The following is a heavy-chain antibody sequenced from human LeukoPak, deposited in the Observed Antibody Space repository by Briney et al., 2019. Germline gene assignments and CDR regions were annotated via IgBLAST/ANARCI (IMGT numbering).Heavy chain of an antibody. Sequence: SETLSLTCTVSGDSIRSSYWSWIRQPPGETLEWVGYIYYSGSANYNPSLKDRVSMSVDTSKNQMSLRMGSVTAADTAVYYCAREGGGQPTGQFDQWGQGILVTVSS. CDR1: GDSIRSSY. V-gene: IGHV4-59*01. CDR2: IYYSGSA. CDR3: AREGGGQPTGQFDQ. J-gene: IGHJ4*02. D-gene: IGHD1-1*01.